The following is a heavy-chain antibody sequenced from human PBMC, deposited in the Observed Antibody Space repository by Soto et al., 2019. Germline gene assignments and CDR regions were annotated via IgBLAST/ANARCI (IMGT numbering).Heavy chain of an antibody. Sequence: GGSLRLSCAASGFTFSSYGMHWVRQAPGKGLEWVAVIWYDGSNKYYADSVKGRFTISRDNSKNTLYLQMNSLRAEDTAVYYCARGQSPSVGATKRAYFDYWGQGTLVTVSS. CDR1: GFTFSSYG. V-gene: IGHV3-33*01. CDR2: IWYDGSNK. J-gene: IGHJ4*02. CDR3: ARGQSPSVGATKRAYFDY. D-gene: IGHD1-26*01.